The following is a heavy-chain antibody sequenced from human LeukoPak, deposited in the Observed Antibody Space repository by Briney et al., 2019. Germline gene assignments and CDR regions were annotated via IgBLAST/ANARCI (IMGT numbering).Heavy chain of an antibody. CDR1: EFTFTSYE. J-gene: IGHJ3*02. CDR3: ARGPSIAARYDAFDI. V-gene: IGHV3-48*03. CDR2: ISSSGNTI. D-gene: IGHD6-6*01. Sequence: GGSLRLSCAASEFTFTSYELNWVRQAPGTGLEWVSYISSSGNTISYADSVKGRFTISRDNAKNSLYLQVISLRAEDTAVYYCARGPSIAARYDAFDIWGQGTMVTVSS.